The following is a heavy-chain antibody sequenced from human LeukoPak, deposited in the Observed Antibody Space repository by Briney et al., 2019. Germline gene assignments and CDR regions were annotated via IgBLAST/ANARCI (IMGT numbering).Heavy chain of an antibody. CDR1: GGSISSGDYY. D-gene: IGHD4-17*01. V-gene: IGHV4-30-4*08. J-gene: IGHJ4*02. Sequence: SQTLSLTCTVSGGSISSGDYYWSWIRQPPGKGLEWIGYIYYSGSTYYNPSLKSRVTISVDTSKNRFSLKLSSVTAADTAVYYCARWGTNDYGDFWDYWGQGTLVTVSS. CDR2: IYYSGST. CDR3: ARWGTNDYGDFWDY.